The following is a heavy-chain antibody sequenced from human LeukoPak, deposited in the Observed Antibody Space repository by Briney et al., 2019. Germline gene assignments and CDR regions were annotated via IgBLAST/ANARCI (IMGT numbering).Heavy chain of an antibody. D-gene: IGHD3-22*01. CDR1: GFTFSSFG. Sequence: GGSLRLSCAASGFTFSSFGMSWVRQAPGKGLEWVSSISGRSADIYYADSVKGRFTISRDNAKNSVFLQMNNLRVEDTAIYYCARRGYHDSSGYDYWGQGTPVTVSS. CDR2: ISGRSADI. CDR3: ARRGYHDSSGYDY. V-gene: IGHV3-21*06. J-gene: IGHJ4*02.